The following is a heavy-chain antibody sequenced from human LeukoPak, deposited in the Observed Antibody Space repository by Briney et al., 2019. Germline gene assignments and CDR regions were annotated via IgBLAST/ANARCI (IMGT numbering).Heavy chain of an antibody. CDR1: GFTFSSYW. J-gene: IGHJ1*01. V-gene: IGHV3-7*05. CDR2: IKQDGSEK. CDR3: SLEGSSWYRYFQH. D-gene: IGHD6-13*01. Sequence: GGSLRLSCAASGFTFSSYWMSWDRQAPGKGPEWVANIKQDGSEKYYVDSVKGRFTISRDNAKNSLYLQMNSLRAEDTAVYYSSLEGSSWYRYFQHWGQGTLVSVSS.